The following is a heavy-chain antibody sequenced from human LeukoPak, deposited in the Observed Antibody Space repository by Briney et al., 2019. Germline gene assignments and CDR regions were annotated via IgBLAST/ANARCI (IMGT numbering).Heavy chain of an antibody. CDR3: AREDYAAIPVTYYYMDV. CDR2: INPNSGGT. CDR1: GYTFTGYY. Sequence: ASVKVSCKASGYTFTGYYMHWVRQAPGQGLEWMGWINPNSGGTNYAQKFQGRVTMTRDTSISTAYMELSRLRSDDTAVYYFAREDYAAIPVTYYYMDVWGKGTTVTVSS. V-gene: IGHV1-2*02. D-gene: IGHD2-2*02. J-gene: IGHJ6*03.